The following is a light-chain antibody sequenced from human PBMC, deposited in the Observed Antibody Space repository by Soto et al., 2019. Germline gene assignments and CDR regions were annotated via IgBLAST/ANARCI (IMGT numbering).Light chain of an antibody. CDR2: DVS. J-gene: IGLJ1*01. V-gene: IGLV2-14*03. CDR1: SSDVGGSDY. Sequence: QSALTQPASVSGSPGQSITISCTGTSSDVGGSDYVSWYQHHPDKAPKLVISDVSNRPSGVSYRFSGSKSGNTASLTISGLQAEDEAIYYCSSHTNTNSYVFGTGTKATVL. CDR3: SSHTNTNSYV.